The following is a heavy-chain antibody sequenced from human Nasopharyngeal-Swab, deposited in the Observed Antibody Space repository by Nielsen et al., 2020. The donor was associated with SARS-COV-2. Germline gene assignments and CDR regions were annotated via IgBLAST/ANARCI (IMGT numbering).Heavy chain of an antibody. Sequence: APVKVSCKASGYTFGKYAIQWVRPAPGQRREWMGWINAGSGQTRYSQTFQDRVTITRDTSASTVYMELSSLRPEDTAVYYCARERELQSHQYYYYMDVWGKGTTVAVSS. J-gene: IGHJ6*03. D-gene: IGHD2-2*01. CDR2: INAGSGQT. CDR1: GYTFGKYA. V-gene: IGHV1-3*01. CDR3: ARERELQSHQYYYYMDV.